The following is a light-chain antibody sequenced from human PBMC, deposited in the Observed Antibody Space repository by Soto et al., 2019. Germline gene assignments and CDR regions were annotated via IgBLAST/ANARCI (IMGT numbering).Light chain of an antibody. V-gene: IGKV1-5*03. Sequence: IQITQSPSTVSASVGDRVTITCRASQSITGWLAWFQQKPGKAPKLLISKASRLESGVPSRFSGSGSGTEFTLTISSLQPDDFATYYCQHYNSYSEAFGQGTKVDIK. CDR3: QHYNSYSEA. CDR1: QSITGW. J-gene: IGKJ1*01. CDR2: KAS.